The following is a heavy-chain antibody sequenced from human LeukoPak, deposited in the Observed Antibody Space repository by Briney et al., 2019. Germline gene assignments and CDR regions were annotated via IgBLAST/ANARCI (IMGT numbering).Heavy chain of an antibody. J-gene: IGHJ4*02. Sequence: PSETLSLTCAVYGGSFSGYYWSWIRQPPGKGPEWIGEINDSGITEWIGEINHSGSTNYNPSLKNRVIISLDTSKNQFSLKLSSVTAADTAVYYCARVADYSNYYLQYWGQGTLVTVSS. V-gene: IGHV4-34*01. CDR3: ARVADYSNYYLQY. CDR2: INHSGST. CDR1: GGSFSGYY. D-gene: IGHD4-11*01.